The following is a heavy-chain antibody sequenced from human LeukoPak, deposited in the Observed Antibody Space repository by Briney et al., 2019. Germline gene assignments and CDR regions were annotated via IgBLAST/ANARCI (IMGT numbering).Heavy chain of an antibody. CDR2: IYYSGGT. CDR3: ARLKRSDYYDSSGYYGNDAFDI. CDR1: GGSISSYY. D-gene: IGHD3-22*01. V-gene: IGHV4-59*08. J-gene: IGHJ3*02. Sequence: SETLSLTCTVSGGSISSYYWSWIRQPPGKGLEWIGYIYYSGGTNYNPSLKSRVTISVDTSKNQFSLKLSSVTAADTAVYYCARLKRSDYYDSSGYYGNDAFDIWGQGTMVTVSS.